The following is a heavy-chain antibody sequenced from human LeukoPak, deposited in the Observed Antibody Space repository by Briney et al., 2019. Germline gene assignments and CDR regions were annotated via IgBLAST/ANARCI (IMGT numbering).Heavy chain of an antibody. CDR1: GGSISGSSYY. V-gene: IGHV4-39*07. CDR2: IYYSGST. J-gene: IGHJ4*02. CDR3: ARGYSSGWYGGYFDY. Sequence: SEALSLTCTVSGGSISGSSYYWGWIRQPPGKGLEWIGSIYYSGSTYYNPSLKSRVTISVDTSKNQFSLKLSSVTAADTAVYYCARGYSSGWYGGYFDYWGQGTLVTVSS. D-gene: IGHD6-19*01.